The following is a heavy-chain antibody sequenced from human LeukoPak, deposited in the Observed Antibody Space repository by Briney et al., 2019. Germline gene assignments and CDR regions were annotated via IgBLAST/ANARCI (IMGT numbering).Heavy chain of an antibody. J-gene: IGHJ6*02. V-gene: IGHV1-2*02. CDR3: ARGVYYYYYGMDV. CDR2: INPNSGGT. Sequence: ASVKVSCKASGYTFTGYYMHWVRQAPGQGLEWMGWINPNSGGTNYAQKFQGRVTMTRNTSISTAYMELSSLRSEDTAVYYCARGVYYYYYGMDVWGQGTTVTVSS. CDR1: GYTFTGYY.